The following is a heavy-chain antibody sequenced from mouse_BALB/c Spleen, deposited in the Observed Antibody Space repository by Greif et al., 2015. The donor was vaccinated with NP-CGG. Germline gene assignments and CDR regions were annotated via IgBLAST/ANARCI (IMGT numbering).Heavy chain of an antibody. Sequence: EVKLVESGGGLVKPGGSLKLSCAASGFTFSSYAMSWVRQSPEKRLEWVAEISSGGSYTYYPDTVTGRFTISRDNAKNTLYLEMSSLRSEDTAMYYCAREMTYGNYGYYAMDYWGQGTSVTVSS. CDR2: ISSGGSYT. V-gene: IGHV5-9-4*01. CDR1: GFTFSSYA. J-gene: IGHJ4*01. D-gene: IGHD2-10*02. CDR3: AREMTYGNYGYYAMDY.